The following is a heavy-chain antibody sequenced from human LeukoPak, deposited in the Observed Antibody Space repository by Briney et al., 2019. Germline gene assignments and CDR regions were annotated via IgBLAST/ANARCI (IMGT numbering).Heavy chain of an antibody. CDR1: GFTFSSYN. CDR2: ITSGGRYI. D-gene: IGHD3-10*01. CDR3: AKAVRGVIMAYYFDY. J-gene: IGHJ4*02. V-gene: IGHV3-21*04. Sequence: PGGSLRLSCAASGFTFSSYNMNWVRQAPGKGVEWVSSITSGGRYIYYADSVKGRFNISRENAKNSLYQQMKIRRAEDTALYYSAKAVRGVIMAYYFDYWGQGTLVTVSS.